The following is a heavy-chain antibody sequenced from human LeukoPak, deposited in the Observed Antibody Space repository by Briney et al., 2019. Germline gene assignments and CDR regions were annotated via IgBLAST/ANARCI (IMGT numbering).Heavy chain of an antibody. CDR1: GYTFTGYY. V-gene: IGHV1-2*04. CDR2: INPNSGGT. D-gene: IGHD3-22*01. CDR3: ARDNSSGYYRFDY. Sequence: ASVKVSCKASGYTFTGYYMHWVRQAPGQGLEWMGWINPNSGGTNYAQKFQGWVTMTRDTSISTAYMELSRLRSDDTAVYYCARDNSSGYYRFDYWGQGTLVTVSS. J-gene: IGHJ4*02.